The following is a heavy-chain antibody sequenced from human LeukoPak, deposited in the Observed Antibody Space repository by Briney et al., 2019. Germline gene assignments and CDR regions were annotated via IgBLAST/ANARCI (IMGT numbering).Heavy chain of an antibody. CDR1: GGTFSSYA. D-gene: IGHD2-21*02. J-gene: IGHJ4*02. V-gene: IGHV1-69*01. CDR3: VTHMAYCGGDCYLEGNYFDY. Sequence: SVKVSCKASGGTFSSYAISWVRQAPGQGLEWMGGIIPIFGTANYAQKFQGRVTITADESTSTAYMELSSLRSEDTAVYYCVTHMAYCGGDCYLEGNYFDYWGQGTLVIVSS. CDR2: IIPIFGTA.